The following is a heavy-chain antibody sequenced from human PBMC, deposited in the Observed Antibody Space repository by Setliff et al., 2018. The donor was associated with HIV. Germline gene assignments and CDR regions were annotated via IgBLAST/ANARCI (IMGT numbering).Heavy chain of an antibody. V-gene: IGHV4-34*01. J-gene: IGHJ4*02. CDR1: GGSFSGYY. Sequence: PSETLSLTCGVYGGSFSGYYWSWIRQPPGKGLEWVGEINHSGSTNYNPSLKSRITMSVDTSKSQSSLKLTSVTAADTAVYYCARGAYYYDRRGFDFWGQGTLVTVSS. CDR2: INHSGST. D-gene: IGHD3-22*01. CDR3: ARGAYYYDRRGFDF.